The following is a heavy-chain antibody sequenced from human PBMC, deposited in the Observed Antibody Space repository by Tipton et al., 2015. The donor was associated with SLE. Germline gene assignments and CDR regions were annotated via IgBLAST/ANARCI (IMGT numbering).Heavy chain of an antibody. V-gene: IGHV3-23*03. Sequence: SLRLSCAVSGFSLSTYGMTWVRQAPGKGLEWVSMIYSGGSTFYADSVKGRFTISRDISENTLYLQMNSLRSEDTAVYYCAKVDVSAEYYFDYWGQGTLVTVSS. CDR3: AKVDVSAEYYFDY. CDR1: GFSLSTYG. CDR2: IYSGGST. D-gene: IGHD6-25*01. J-gene: IGHJ4*02.